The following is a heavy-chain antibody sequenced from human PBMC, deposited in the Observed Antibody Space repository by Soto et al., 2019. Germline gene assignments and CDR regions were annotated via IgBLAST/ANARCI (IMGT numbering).Heavy chain of an antibody. CDR3: ASSHAGAHITAAVH. J-gene: IGHJ4*02. V-gene: IGHV4-30-2*01. CDR1: GGSISSSGYS. CDR2: VYHSGST. D-gene: IGHD6-13*01. Sequence: SETLSLTCAVSGGSISSSGYSWSWIRQPPGKGLEWVGYVYHSGSTYYNPSLKSRVTISVDRSKNQFSLKLSSVTAADTAVYYCASSHAGAHITAAVHWGQGTLVTVSS.